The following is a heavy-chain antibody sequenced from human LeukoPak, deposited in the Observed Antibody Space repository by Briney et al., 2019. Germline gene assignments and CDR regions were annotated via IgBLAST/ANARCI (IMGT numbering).Heavy chain of an antibody. CDR2: INHSGST. CDR3: ARAIYSSRYYMDV. V-gene: IGHV4-34*01. Sequence: SETLSFTCAVYGGSFSGYYWSWIRQPPGKGLEWIGEINHSGSTNYNPSLKSRVTISVDTSKNQFSLKLSSVTAADTAVYYCARAIYSSRYYMDVWGKGTTVTVSS. D-gene: IGHD2-21*01. CDR1: GGSFSGYY. J-gene: IGHJ6*03.